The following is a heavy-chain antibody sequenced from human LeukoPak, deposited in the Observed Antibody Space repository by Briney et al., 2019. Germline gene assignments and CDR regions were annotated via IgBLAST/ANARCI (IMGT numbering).Heavy chain of an antibody. CDR3: ASPPVRGYSGRGGYYFDY. Sequence: PSETLSLTCTVSGGSISSSSYYWGWIRQPPGKGLEWIGRIYYSGSTYYNPSLKSRVTISVDTSKNQFSLKLSSVTAADTAVYYCASPPVRGYSGRGGYYFDYWGQGTLVTVSS. V-gene: IGHV4-39*01. J-gene: IGHJ4*02. CDR1: GGSISSSSYY. CDR2: IYYSGST. D-gene: IGHD5-12*01.